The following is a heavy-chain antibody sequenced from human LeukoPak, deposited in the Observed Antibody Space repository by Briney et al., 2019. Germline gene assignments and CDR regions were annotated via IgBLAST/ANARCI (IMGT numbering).Heavy chain of an antibody. D-gene: IGHD1-1*01. CDR1: GFTFRTYS. CDR3: ATPFRDNFYGMDV. CDR2: ISSSSNLI. Sequence: GGSLRLSCVGSGFTFRTYSMNWVRQAPGRGLEWFASISSSSNLIYYADSLKGRFTISRDNSEKSLYLQMNSLRAGDTAVYYCATPFRDNFYGMDVWGQGTTVIVSS. V-gene: IGHV3-21*01. J-gene: IGHJ6*02.